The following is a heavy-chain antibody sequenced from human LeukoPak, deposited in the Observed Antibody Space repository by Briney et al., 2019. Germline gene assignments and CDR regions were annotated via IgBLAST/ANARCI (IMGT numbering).Heavy chain of an antibody. V-gene: IGHV3-21*01. CDR3: ARGYCSGTSCYMFAS. J-gene: IGHJ4*02. D-gene: IGHD2-2*02. CDR2: ISSSNTYI. CDR1: GFNFIDNS. Sequence: GGSLRLSCPGSGFNFIDNSMHWVRQAAGQGLEWVSSISSSNTYIYCRDSVKGRFTISRDNAKNSLFLQMNSLRVEDTAVYYCARGYCSGTSCYMFASWGQGTRVTVSS.